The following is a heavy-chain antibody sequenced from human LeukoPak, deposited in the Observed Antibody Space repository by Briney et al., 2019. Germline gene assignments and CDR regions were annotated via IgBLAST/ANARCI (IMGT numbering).Heavy chain of an antibody. D-gene: IGHD3-16*01. Sequence: GGSLRLSCAASGFTFDDYGLSWVRQVPGKGLELDSGLNWNGASTGYADSVKGRFTISRDNAKNSLYLQMNSLRAEDSAVFYCAKGGTDYVWETYFGGLNLDYWGQGTLVTVSS. CDR1: GFTFDDYG. CDR2: LNWNGAST. CDR3: AKGGTDYVWETYFGGLNLDY. V-gene: IGHV3-20*04. J-gene: IGHJ4*02.